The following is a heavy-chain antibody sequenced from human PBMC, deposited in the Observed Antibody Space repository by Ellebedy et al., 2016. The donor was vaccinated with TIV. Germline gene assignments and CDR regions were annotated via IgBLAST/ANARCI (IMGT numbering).Heavy chain of an antibody. CDR3: VRVFYGSGSSLQH. CDR1: GFTFSQYA. J-gene: IGHJ1*01. CDR2: ISYDGGISK. D-gene: IGHD3-10*01. Sequence: GESLKISCAASGFTFSQYAMHWVRQAPGKGLDWVALISYDGGISKYYSDSVKGRFTISRDNSKSTLYLQMNSLRAEDTALYYCVRVFYGSGSSLQHWGPGTLVSVSS. V-gene: IGHV3-30-3*01.